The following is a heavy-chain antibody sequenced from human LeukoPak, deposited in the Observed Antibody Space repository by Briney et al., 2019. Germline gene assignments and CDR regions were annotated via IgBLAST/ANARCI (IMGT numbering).Heavy chain of an antibody. V-gene: IGHV1-18*01. J-gene: IGHJ4*02. CDR2: ISVYNDNT. CDR1: GYTFTSYA. D-gene: IGHD5-12*01. Sequence: GASVKVSCKASGYTFTSYAISWVRQAPGQGLEWMGWISVYNDNTNYAQKLQGRVTMTTDTSTSTAYMELRSLRSDDTAVYYCARRPGYDYYFDYWGQGTLVTVSS. CDR3: ARRPGYDYYFDY.